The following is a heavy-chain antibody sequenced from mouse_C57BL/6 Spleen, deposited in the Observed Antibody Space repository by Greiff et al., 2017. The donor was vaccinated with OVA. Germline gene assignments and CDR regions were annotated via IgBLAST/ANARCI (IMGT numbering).Heavy chain of an antibody. CDR1: GYSITSGYY. Sequence: DVKLQESGPGLVKPSQSLSLTCSVTGYSITSGYYWNWIRQFPGNKLEWMGYISYDGSNNYNPSLKNRISITRDTSKNQFFLKLNSVTTEDTATYYCARAEALLLDYWGQGTTLTVSS. CDR2: ISYDGSN. J-gene: IGHJ2*01. V-gene: IGHV3-6*01. CDR3: ARAEALLLDY. D-gene: IGHD1-1*01.